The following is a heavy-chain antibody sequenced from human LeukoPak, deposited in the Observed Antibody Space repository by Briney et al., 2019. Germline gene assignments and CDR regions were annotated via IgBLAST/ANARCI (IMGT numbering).Heavy chain of an antibody. V-gene: IGHV3-48*03. CDR2: ISSSGSTI. J-gene: IGHJ4*02. D-gene: IGHD5-24*01. Sequence: PGGSLRLSCAASGFTFSSYEMNWVRQAPGKGLEWVSYISSSGSTIYYADSVKGRFTISRDNAKNSLYLQMNSLRAEDTAVYYCARDQGIYGDGIFDYWGQGTLVTVSS. CDR1: GFTFSSYE. CDR3: ARDQGIYGDGIFDY.